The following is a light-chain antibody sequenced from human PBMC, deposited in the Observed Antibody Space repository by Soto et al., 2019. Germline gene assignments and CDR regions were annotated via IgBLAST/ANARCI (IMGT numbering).Light chain of an antibody. CDR1: ERIGSN. CDR3: QQTFVIPQT. CDR2: TAS. V-gene: IGKV1-39*01. J-gene: IGKJ1*01. Sequence: DIQLTQSPSSLSASVGDTVSITCRATERIGSNLCWYQQKPGKAPALLIYTASTLQTGVPSRFSGSGSATDFTLTISGLQPEDVATYFCQQTFVIPQTFGQGTKVDVK.